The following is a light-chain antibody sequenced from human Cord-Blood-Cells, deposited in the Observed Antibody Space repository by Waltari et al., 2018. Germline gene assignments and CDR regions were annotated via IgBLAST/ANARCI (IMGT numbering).Light chain of an antibody. CDR2: DAS. V-gene: IGKV3-11*01. CDR3: QQRSNWPPLT. J-gene: IGKJ4*01. CDR1: QSVSSY. Sequence: DIVLTQSPATLSLSPGERATLSCRASQSVSSYLAWYQQKPGQAPRLIIYDASNSATGIPARFSGSGSGTDFTLTISSLEPEDFAVYYCQQRSNWPPLTFGGGTKVEIK.